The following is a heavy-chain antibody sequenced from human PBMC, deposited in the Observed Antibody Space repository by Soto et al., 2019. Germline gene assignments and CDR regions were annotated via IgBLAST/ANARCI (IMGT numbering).Heavy chain of an antibody. D-gene: IGHD3-10*01. CDR2: IIPIFGTA. V-gene: IGHV1-69*13. CDR3: ARDKEGYYGSGSYYSYYYYGMDV. Sequence: SVKVSCKASGGTFSSYAISWVRQAPGQGLEWMGGIIPIFGTANYAQKCQGRVTITADESTSTAYMELSSLRSEATAVYYCARDKEGYYGSGSYYSYYYYGMDVWGQGTTVTASS. CDR1: GGTFSSYA. J-gene: IGHJ6*02.